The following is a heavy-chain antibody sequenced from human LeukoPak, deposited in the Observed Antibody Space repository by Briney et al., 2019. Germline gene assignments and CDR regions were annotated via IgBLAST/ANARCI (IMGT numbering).Heavy chain of an antibody. CDR1: GGTISSFY. CDR3: ARWAGTLIDY. J-gene: IGHJ4*02. Sequence: SETLSLTCTVSGGTISSFYWNWIRQPPGKGLEWIGYIYKSGSTNYNPSLKSRVTISVDTSKNQFSLKLSSVTAADTAVYYCARWAGTLIDYWGQGTLVTVSS. D-gene: IGHD6-19*01. V-gene: IGHV4-4*09. CDR2: IYKSGST.